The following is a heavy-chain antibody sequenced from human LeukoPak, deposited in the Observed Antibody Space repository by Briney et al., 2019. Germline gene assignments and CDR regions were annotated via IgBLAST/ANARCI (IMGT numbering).Heavy chain of an antibody. CDR3: ARSGGTYGWFDP. CDR2: ISSGSSYT. D-gene: IGHD1-26*01. V-gene: IGHV3-11*03. J-gene: IGHJ5*02. CDR1: GFSFSEYY. Sequence: GGSLRLSCAASGFSFSEYYMSWVRQAPGKGLEWVSCISSGSSYTNYTDSVKGRFTISRDNAKRSLYLQMNSLTAEDTAVYYCARSGGTYGWFDPWGQGTLVTVSS.